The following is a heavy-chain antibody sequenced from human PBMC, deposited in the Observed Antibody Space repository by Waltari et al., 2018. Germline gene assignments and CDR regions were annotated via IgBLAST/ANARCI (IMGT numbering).Heavy chain of an antibody. J-gene: IGHJ4*02. CDR2: INAGNGNT. CDR3: ARAPLGGRIGYSGYGSSYYFDY. Sequence: QVQLVQSGAEVKKPGASVKVSCKASGYTFTSYAMHWVRQAPGQRLEWMGWINAGNGNTKYSQEFQGRVTITRDTSASTAYMELSSLRSEDMAVYYCARAPLGGRIGYSGYGSSYYFDYWGQGTLVTVSS. CDR1: GYTFTSYA. D-gene: IGHD5-12*01. V-gene: IGHV1-3*03.